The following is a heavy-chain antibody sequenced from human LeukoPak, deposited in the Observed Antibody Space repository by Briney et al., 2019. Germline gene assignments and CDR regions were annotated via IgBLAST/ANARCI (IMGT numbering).Heavy chain of an antibody. D-gene: IGHD3-9*01. CDR1: GFTFSGSA. CDR2: IRSKANSYAT. CDR3: TRRLYDILTGYYAFDI. V-gene: IGHV3-73*01. J-gene: IGHJ3*02. Sequence: PGGSLRLSCAASGFTFSGSAMHWVRQASGKGLEWVGRIRSKANSYATAYAASVKGRFTISRDDSKNTAYLQMNSLKTEDTAVYYCTRRLYDILTGYYAFDIWGQGTMVTVSS.